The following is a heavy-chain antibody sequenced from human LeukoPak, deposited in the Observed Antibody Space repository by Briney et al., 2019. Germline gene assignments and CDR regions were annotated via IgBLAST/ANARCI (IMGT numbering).Heavy chain of an antibody. CDR2: INPSGGST. J-gene: IGHJ4*02. D-gene: IGHD3-22*01. Sequence: ASVKVSCKASGYTFTSYYMHWVRQAPGQGLEWMGIINPSGGSTSYAQKFQGRVTMTRDMSTSTVYMELSSLRSEDTAVYYCARDRRRITMIVVVPEFDYWGQGTLVTVSS. CDR1: GYTFTSYY. CDR3: ARDRRRITMIVVVPEFDY. V-gene: IGHV1-46*01.